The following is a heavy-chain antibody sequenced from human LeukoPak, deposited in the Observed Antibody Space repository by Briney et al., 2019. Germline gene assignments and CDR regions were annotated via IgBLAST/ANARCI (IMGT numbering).Heavy chain of an antibody. CDR2: ISGSGGST. J-gene: IGHJ6*02. CDR1: GFTFSSYS. D-gene: IGHD3-10*01. CDR3: ANYYGSGSYYYYYYYGMDV. Sequence: GGSLRLSCAASGFTFSSYSMNWVRQTPGKGLEWVSAISGSGGSTYYADSVKGRFTISRDNSKNTLYLQMNSLRAEDTAVYYCANYYGSGSYYYYYYYGMDVWGQGTTVTVSS. V-gene: IGHV3-23*01.